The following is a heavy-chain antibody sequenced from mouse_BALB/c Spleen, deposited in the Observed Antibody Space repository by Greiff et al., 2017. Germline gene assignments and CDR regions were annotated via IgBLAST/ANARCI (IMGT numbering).Heavy chain of an antibody. CDR2: ISTYYGNT. CDR1: GYTFTDYA. V-gene: IGHV1-67*01. Sequence: VQLQQSGPELVRPGVSVKISCKGSGYTFTDYAMHWVKQSHAKSLEWIGVISTYYGNTNYNQKFKGKATMTADKSSSTAYMQLSSLTSEDSAVYFCARGYDDAMDYWGQGTSVTVSS. D-gene: IGHD2-14*01. J-gene: IGHJ4*01. CDR3: ARGYDDAMDY.